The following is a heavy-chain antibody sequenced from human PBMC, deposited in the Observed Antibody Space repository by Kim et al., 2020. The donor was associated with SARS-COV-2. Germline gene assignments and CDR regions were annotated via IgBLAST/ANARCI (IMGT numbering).Heavy chain of an antibody. V-gene: IGHV3-30*07. J-gene: IGHJ3*02. Sequence: KGRLTISRDNSKNPLYLQMNSLRSEDTAVYYCARPTYYSDSSGYYLDAFDIWGQGTMVTVSS. CDR3: ARPTYYSDSSGYYLDAFDI. D-gene: IGHD3-22*01.